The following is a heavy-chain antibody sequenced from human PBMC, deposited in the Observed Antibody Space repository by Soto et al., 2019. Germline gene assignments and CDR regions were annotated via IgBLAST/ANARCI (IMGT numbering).Heavy chain of an antibody. CDR2: ISGSGGST. CDR1: GFAFSDYA. J-gene: IGHJ6*02. Sequence: GGSLRLSCVASGFAFSDYAMAWVRQSPGKGLEWVSSISGSGGSTYYADSVKGRFTISRDNSKNTVFLQMNSLRAEDTAVYYCAKDHGMDVWGQGATVTVSS. CDR3: AKDHGMDV. V-gene: IGHV3-23*01.